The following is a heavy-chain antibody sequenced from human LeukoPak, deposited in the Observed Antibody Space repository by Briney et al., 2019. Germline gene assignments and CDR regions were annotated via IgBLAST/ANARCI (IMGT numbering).Heavy chain of an antibody. J-gene: IGHJ4*02. Sequence: ASVKVSCKASGYTFTSYYMHWVRQAPGQGREWMGIINPSGGSTSYAQKFQGRVTMTRDTSTSTVYMELSSLRSEDTAVYYCARWGGVDTAMVPPPTVALDYWGQGTLVTVSS. V-gene: IGHV1-46*01. CDR3: ARWGGVDTAMVPPPTVALDY. CDR2: INPSGGST. CDR1: GYTFTSYY. D-gene: IGHD5-18*01.